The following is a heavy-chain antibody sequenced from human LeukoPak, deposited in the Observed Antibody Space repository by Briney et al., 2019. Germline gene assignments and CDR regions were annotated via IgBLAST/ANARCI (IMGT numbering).Heavy chain of an antibody. CDR3: VREDTPATANY. CDR2: ISGGGDIT. J-gene: IGHJ4*02. D-gene: IGHD2-21*02. V-gene: IGHV3-23*01. Sequence: PGGSLRLSCAASGFNFVDHAMSWVRQTAGKGLEWVSAISGGGDITYYADSVKGRFTISRDNSKDTLFLQMHSLRPGDTAVYYCVREDTPATANYWGQGTLVTISS. CDR1: GFNFVDHA.